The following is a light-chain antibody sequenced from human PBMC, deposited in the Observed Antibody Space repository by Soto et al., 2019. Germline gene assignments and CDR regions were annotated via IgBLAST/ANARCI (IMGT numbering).Light chain of an antibody. CDR3: QQRDTWPPWT. Sequence: EIVLTQSQDTLSVSPGDEATFSCGPSQDVRNHLAWYQQKPGQPPRLLIFDASNRATGIPARFNGSGSGTDFTLTIARLEPEDFAIYYCQQRDTWPPWTFGLGTKVDIK. V-gene: IGKV3-11*01. CDR1: QDVRNH. CDR2: DAS. J-gene: IGKJ1*01.